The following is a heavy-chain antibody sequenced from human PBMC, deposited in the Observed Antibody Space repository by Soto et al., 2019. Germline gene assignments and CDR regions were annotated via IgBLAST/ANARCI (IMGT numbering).Heavy chain of an antibody. D-gene: IGHD2-15*01. V-gene: IGHV3-53*01. CDR2: ISSGGST. J-gene: IGHJ2*01. Sequence: DPRKGLEWVSVISSGGSTYYADSVKGRFTISRDNSKNTLYLQMNSLRAEDFFFQAEDGIRDTVPVSAFLLNRSSDL. CDR3: DGIRDTVPVSAFLLNRSSDL.